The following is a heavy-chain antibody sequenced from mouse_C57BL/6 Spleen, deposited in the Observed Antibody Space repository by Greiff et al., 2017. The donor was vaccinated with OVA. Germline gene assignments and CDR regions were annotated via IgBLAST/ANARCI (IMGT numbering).Heavy chain of an antibody. D-gene: IGHD1-1*01. CDR1: GYAFSSSW. V-gene: IGHV1-82*01. Sequence: VQLQQSGPELVKPGASVKISCKASGYAFSSSWMNWVKQRPGKGLEWIGRIYPGDGDTNYNGKFKGKATLTADKSSSTAYMQLSSLTSEDSAVYFCAREDYGSFDYWGQGTTLTVSS. J-gene: IGHJ2*01. CDR2: IYPGDGDT. CDR3: AREDYGSFDY.